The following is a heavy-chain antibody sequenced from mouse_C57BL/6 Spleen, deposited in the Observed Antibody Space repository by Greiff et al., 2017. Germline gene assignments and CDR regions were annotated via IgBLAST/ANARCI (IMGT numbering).Heavy chain of an antibody. CDR1: GYTFTSYW. J-gene: IGHJ1*03. V-gene: IGHV1-52*01. Sequence: QVQLQQSGAELVRPGSSVKLSCTASGYTFTSYWMHWVKQRPIQGLEWIGNIDPSVSETHYNQKFKDKDTLTVDKSSSTAYMQLSSLTSKDSAVYYCARTEDPNWYFEVWGTGTTVTVSS. CDR2: IDPSVSET. CDR3: ARTEDPNWYFEV.